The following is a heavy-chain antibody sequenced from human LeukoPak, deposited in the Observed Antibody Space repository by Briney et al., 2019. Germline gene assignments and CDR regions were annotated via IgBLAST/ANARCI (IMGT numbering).Heavy chain of an antibody. CDR1: GGSISSYY. J-gene: IGHJ5*02. CDR3: ARPQADSSSFGHWFDP. Sequence: PSETLSLTCSVSGGSISSYYWSWIRQPPGKGLEWIGYMYNSGSTNYNPSLKSRVTMSVDTSKKHFSLKLSSVTAADTAVYYCARPQADSSSFGHWFDPWGQGTLVTVSS. CDR2: MYNSGST. D-gene: IGHD6-13*01. V-gene: IGHV4-59*08.